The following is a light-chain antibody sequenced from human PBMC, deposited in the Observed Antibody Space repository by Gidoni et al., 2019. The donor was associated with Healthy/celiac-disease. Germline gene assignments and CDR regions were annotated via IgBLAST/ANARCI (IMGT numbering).Light chain of an antibody. Sequence: DIQMTQSPSSLSASVGDRVTITCRASQSISSYLNWYQQKPGKAPKLLIYAASSLQSGVPSRFSGSGSGTDFTLTISSLQPEDFATYYCQQSYSTPPFTFGPGPNVDIK. V-gene: IGKV1-39*01. CDR3: QQSYSTPPFT. CDR2: AAS. CDR1: QSISSY. J-gene: IGKJ3*01.